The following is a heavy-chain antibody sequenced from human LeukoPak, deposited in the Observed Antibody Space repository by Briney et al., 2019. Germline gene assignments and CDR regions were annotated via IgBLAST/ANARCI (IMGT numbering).Heavy chain of an antibody. CDR2: INPNDGST. CDR1: TYTFTNNY. Sequence: ASVKVSCKASTYTFTNNYLHWVRQAPGQGLEWMGLINPNDGSTDYAQKFQGRVTVTRDTSTSTAYMELSSLRSEDTAVYYCARVLGYCSSTSCPGRFDYWGQGTLVTVSS. V-gene: IGHV1-46*01. D-gene: IGHD2-2*01. CDR3: ARVLGYCSSTSCPGRFDY. J-gene: IGHJ4*02.